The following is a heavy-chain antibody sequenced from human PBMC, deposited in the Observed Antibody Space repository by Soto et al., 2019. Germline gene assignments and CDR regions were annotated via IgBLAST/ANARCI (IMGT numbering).Heavy chain of an antibody. V-gene: IGHV1-69*01. CDR2: IIPIFGTA. CDR1: GGTFSSYA. J-gene: IGHJ3*02. Sequence: QVQLVQSGAEVKKPGSSVKVSCKASGGTFSSYAISWVRQAPGQGLEWMGGIIPIFGTANYAQKFQGRVTITADESTSTADMELSSLRSEDTAVYYCARDTAAEVSRPPDAFDIWGQGTMVTVSS. CDR3: ARDTAAEVSRPPDAFDI. D-gene: IGHD1-20*01.